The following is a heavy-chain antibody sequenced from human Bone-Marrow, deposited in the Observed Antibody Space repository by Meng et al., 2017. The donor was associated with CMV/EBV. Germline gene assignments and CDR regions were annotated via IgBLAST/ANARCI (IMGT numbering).Heavy chain of an antibody. Sequence: EGQLVESGGGLVKPGGSLRLSCAASGFTFSSYSMNWVRQAPGKGLEWVSSISSSSSYIYYADSVKGRFTISRDNAKNSLYLQMNSLRAEDTAVYYCARSHSGSSWYFDYWGQGTLVTVSS. CDR3: ARSHSGSSWYFDY. CDR1: GFTFSSYS. D-gene: IGHD6-13*01. V-gene: IGHV3-21*01. J-gene: IGHJ4*02. CDR2: ISSSSSYI.